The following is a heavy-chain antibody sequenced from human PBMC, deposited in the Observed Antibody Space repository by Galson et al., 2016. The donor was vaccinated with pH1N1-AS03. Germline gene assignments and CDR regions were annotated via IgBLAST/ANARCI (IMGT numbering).Heavy chain of an antibody. D-gene: IGHD3-16*01. CDR1: GVSVPSSGLA. J-gene: IGHJ3*02. CDR2: IYWDDAK. CDR3: ALPNSWGNAFEI. V-gene: IGHV2-5*02. Sequence: PALVKPTQTLTLTCSLSGVSVPSSGLAVGWFRLPPGKALEWLALIYWDDAKRFSPSLRNRLTIIKDTSRNQAVLTVTNVDPLDTATYFCALPNSWGNAFEIWGPGTMVTVAS.